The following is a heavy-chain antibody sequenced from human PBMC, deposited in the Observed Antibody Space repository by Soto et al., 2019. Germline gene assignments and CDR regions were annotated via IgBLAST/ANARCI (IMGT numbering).Heavy chain of an antibody. V-gene: IGHV3-30*18. J-gene: IGHJ4*02. Sequence: GGSLRLSCAASGFTFSSYGMHWVRQAPGKGLEWVAVISYDGSNKYYADSVKGRFTISRDNSKNTLYLQMNSLRAEDTAVYYCAKDRGIVVVPAAQIDYWVQGTLVTVSS. CDR3: AKDRGIVVVPAAQIDY. CDR2: ISYDGSNK. D-gene: IGHD2-2*01. CDR1: GFTFSSYG.